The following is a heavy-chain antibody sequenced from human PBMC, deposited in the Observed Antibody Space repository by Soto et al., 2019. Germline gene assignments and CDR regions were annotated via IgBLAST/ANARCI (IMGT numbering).Heavy chain of an antibody. CDR1: GGSISSGSYY. CDR2: LYYNGFT. V-gene: IGHV4-39*01. J-gene: IGHJ5*02. D-gene: IGHD3-3*01. CDR3: ARQDDFWSGASWFDP. Sequence: QLHLEESGPGLVKPSETLSLTCTVSGGSISSGSYYWGWIRQPPGKGPEWIGSLYYNGFTYYNPSLKSRLTISVDTSKNQFSLKLTSVTAADTAVYYCARQDDFWSGASWFDPWGQGTLVTVSS.